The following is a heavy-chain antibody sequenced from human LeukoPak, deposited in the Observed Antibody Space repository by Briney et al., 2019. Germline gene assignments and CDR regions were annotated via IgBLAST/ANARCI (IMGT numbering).Heavy chain of an antibody. CDR1: AGSITSYY. CDR3: ASSYYDSSGPFDY. V-gene: IGHV4-59*07. J-gene: IGHJ4*02. CDR2: IHYTGST. Sequence: SYTLSLTSTFSAGSITSYYWSCIRQPPGKALQRIGYIHYTGSTYYSPSLKSRVNISLDTSKNQFSLKLSSVTAADTAVYYRASSYYDSSGPFDYWGQGTLVTVSS. D-gene: IGHD3-22*01.